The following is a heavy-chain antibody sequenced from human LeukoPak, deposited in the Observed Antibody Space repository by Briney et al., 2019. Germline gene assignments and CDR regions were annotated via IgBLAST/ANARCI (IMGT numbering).Heavy chain of an antibody. Sequence: SETLSLTCTVSGGSITSYYWTWIRQPPGKGLEWIGYVYHTGGTNYNPSLKSRATISVDMSKNQFSLKLSSVTAADTAVYYCASRTLYSSSYGYWGQGTLVTVSS. J-gene: IGHJ4*02. CDR1: GGSITSYY. CDR2: VYHTGGT. V-gene: IGHV4-59*08. D-gene: IGHD6-6*01. CDR3: ASRTLYSSSYGY.